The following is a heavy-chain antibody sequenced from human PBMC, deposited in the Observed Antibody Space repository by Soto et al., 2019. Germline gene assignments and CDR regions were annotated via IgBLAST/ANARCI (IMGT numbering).Heavy chain of an antibody. Sequence: GGSLRLSCAASGFTFSTYAMTWVRQAPGNGLEWVSSLSGTGGDTYYADSVKGRFTISRDNSKNTLSLQMNSLRAEDTAVYYCAKRFGSGYSSAFDIWGQGTMVTVSS. D-gene: IGHD3-22*01. CDR1: GFTFSTYA. J-gene: IGHJ3*02. CDR2: LSGTGGDT. V-gene: IGHV3-23*01. CDR3: AKRFGSGYSSAFDI.